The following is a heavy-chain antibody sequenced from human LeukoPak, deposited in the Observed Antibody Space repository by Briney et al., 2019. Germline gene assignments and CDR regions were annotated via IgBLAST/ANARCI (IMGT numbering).Heavy chain of an antibody. CDR1: GFTFSSYA. CDR2: ISSSSSYI. D-gene: IGHD5-24*01. J-gene: IGHJ4*02. Sequence: PGRSLRLSCAASGFTFSSYAMHWVRQAPGKGLEWVSSISSSSSYIFYADSVKGRSTISRDNAKNSLYLQMNSLRAEDTAVYYCARDALAAGFRLEWYYFDYWGQGTLVAVSS. CDR3: ARDALAAGFRLEWYYFDY. V-gene: IGHV3-21*01.